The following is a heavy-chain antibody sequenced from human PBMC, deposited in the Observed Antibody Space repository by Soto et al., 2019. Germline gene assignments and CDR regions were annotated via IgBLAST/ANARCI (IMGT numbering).Heavy chain of an antibody. CDR1: GFSLSTSGVG. V-gene: IGHV2-5*02. CDR3: AHRGLRGYCSGGSCSRDWFDP. D-gene: IGHD2-15*01. CDR2: IYWDDDK. J-gene: IGHJ5*02. Sequence: QITLKESGPTLVKPTQTLTLTCTFSGFSLSTSGVGVGWIRQPPGKALEWLALIYWDDDKRYSPSLKSRLTITKDTSKNQVVLTMTNMDPVDTATYYCAHRGLRGYCSGGSCSRDWFDPWGQGTLVTVSS.